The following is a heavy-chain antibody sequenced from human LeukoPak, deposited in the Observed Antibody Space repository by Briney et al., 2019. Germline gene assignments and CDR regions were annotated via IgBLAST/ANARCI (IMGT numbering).Heavy chain of an antibody. J-gene: IGHJ4*02. CDR1: GGSFSGYY. CDR3: ARNYYDSSGYPTHDY. CDR2: IYTSGST. Sequence: SETLSLTCAVYGGSFSGYYWSWIRQPAGKGLEWIGRIYTSGSTNYNPSLKSRVTMSVDTSKNQFSLKLSSVTAADTAVYYCARNYYDSSGYPTHDYWGQGTLVTVSS. V-gene: IGHV4-59*10. D-gene: IGHD3-22*01.